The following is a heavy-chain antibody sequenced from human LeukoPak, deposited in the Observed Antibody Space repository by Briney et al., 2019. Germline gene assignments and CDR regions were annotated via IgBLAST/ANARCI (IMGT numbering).Heavy chain of an antibody. D-gene: IGHD6-13*01. Sequence: GESLTLSCAASGFSFSSDWMSWVRQAPGRGREWVANIKQDGSEKYYVDSVKGRFTISRDNAKNSLDLQMNSLSAEDTAVYYCARYGSSWYRTYYYYYYTDVWGKGTTVTVSS. V-gene: IGHV3-7*01. CDR3: ARYGSSWYRTYYYYYYTDV. J-gene: IGHJ6*03. CDR2: IKQDGSEK. CDR1: GFSFSSDW.